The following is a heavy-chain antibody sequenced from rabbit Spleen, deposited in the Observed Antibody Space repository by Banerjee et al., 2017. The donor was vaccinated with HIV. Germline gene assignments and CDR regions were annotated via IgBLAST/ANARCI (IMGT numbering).Heavy chain of an antibody. J-gene: IGHJ4*01. CDR1: GFSFSNGYY. CDR2: IGAGSGTT. V-gene: IGHV1S45*01. D-gene: IGHD6-1*01. Sequence: QEQLEESGGGLVKPGASLTLTCKASGFSFSNGYYMSWVRQAPGKGLEWIGCIGAGSGTTYYASWVNGRFTISKTSSTTVTLQMTSLTAADTATYFCASAYSDVYFNLWGPGTLVTVS. CDR3: ASAYSDVYFNL.